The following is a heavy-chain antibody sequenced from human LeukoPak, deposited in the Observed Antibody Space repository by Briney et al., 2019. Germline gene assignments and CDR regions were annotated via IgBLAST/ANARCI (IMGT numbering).Heavy chain of an antibody. D-gene: IGHD3-10*01. J-gene: IGHJ4*02. CDR3: ARFGLPRD. V-gene: IGHV3-7*03. CDR1: GFTFSSYW. Sequence: GGSLRLSCVVSGFTFSSYWMSWVRQAPGKGLEWVANIKQDGNEIHYVDSVKGRFTISRDNAKNSLYLQMNGLRAEDTAVYYCARFGLPRDWGQGTLVTVSS. CDR2: IKQDGNEI.